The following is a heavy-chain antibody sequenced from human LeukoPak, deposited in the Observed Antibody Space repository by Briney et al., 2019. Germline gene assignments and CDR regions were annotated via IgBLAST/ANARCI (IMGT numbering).Heavy chain of an antibody. CDR3: AKRPGYDSSGYRDY. J-gene: IGHJ4*02. V-gene: IGHV3-23*01. CDR1: GFTFSSCA. Sequence: PGGSLRLSCAASGFTFSSCAMSWVRQAPGKGLEWVSAISGSGGSTYYADSVKGRFTISRDNSKNTLYLQMNSLRAEDTAVYYCAKRPGYDSSGYRDYWGQGTLVTVSS. CDR2: ISGSGGST. D-gene: IGHD3-22*01.